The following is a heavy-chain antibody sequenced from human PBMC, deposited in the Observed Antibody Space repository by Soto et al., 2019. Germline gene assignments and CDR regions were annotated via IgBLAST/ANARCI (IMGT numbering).Heavy chain of an antibody. CDR2: IKQDGSDN. J-gene: IGHJ3*01. Sequence: GGSLRLSCVASGFPFSNYWMSWVRQAPGKGLEWVANIKQDGSDNYYVDSVKGRFTISRDNAKNSLSLQMNSLRAEDTAVYYCARISSLAAAVWGQGTVVTVS. V-gene: IGHV3-7*01. CDR1: GFPFSNYW. D-gene: IGHD6-13*01. CDR3: ARISSLAAAV.